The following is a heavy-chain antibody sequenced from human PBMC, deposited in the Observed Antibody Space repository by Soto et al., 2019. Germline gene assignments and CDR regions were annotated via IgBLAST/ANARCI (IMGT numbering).Heavy chain of an antibody. Sequence: GGSLRLSCAASGFTFSSYGMHWVRQAPGKGLEWVAVIWYDGSNKYYADSVKGRFTISRDNSKNTLYLQMNSLRAEDTAVYYCARSSKWGTTVVTPGFDYWGQGTLVTVSS. V-gene: IGHV3-33*01. D-gene: IGHD4-17*01. CDR2: IWYDGSNK. J-gene: IGHJ4*02. CDR3: ARSSKWGTTVVTPGFDY. CDR1: GFTFSSYG.